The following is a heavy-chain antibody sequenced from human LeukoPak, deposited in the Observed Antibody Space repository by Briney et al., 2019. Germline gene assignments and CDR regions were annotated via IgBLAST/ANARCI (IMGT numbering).Heavy chain of an antibody. CDR1: GYTFTSYG. V-gene: IGHV1-18*01. J-gene: IGHJ4*02. CDR3: ARDRARSGSQSY. CDR2: ISANNGNTKYNT. Sequence: ASVKVSCKASGYTFTSYGISWVRQAPGQGLEWMGWISANNGNTKYNTKYAQNLKGRATITTDISTSTAYMELRTLRSDNTPVYYCARDRARSGSQSYWGQGTLVTVSS. D-gene: IGHD1-26*01.